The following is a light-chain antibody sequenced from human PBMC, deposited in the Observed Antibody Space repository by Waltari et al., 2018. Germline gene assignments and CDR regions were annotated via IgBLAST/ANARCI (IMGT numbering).Light chain of an antibody. V-gene: IGKV1-5*03. Sequence: DIQMTQSPSTLSASVGDSVTLTSRASQSISSWLAWYQQKPGKAPKLLLYKASRLESGVPSRFSGSGSGTEFTLTIRSLQPDDFATYYCQQYNTQYTFGQGTKLEIK. CDR2: KAS. J-gene: IGKJ2*01. CDR1: QSISSW. CDR3: QQYNTQYT.